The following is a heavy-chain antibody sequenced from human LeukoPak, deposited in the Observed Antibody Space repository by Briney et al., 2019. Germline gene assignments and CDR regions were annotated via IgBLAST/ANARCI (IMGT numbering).Heavy chain of an antibody. D-gene: IGHD3-3*01. Sequence: SETLSLTCAVSGVSISPYYWVWIRQPPGKGLEWIGYIHTSGSNNQYPSLKSRVTISVDKSKNPFSLRLTSVTAADTAVYYCARLSAAVHLGAFDLWGQGTMVTVSS. J-gene: IGHJ3*01. CDR3: ARLSAAVHLGAFDL. V-gene: IGHV4-4*09. CDR1: GVSISPYY. CDR2: IHTSGSN.